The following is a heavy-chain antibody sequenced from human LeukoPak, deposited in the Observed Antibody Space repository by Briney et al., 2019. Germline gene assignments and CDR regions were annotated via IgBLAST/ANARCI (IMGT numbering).Heavy chain of an antibody. J-gene: IGHJ4*02. V-gene: IGHV3-30*02. CDR3: AKEYPKGSGSYYQEYYFDY. Sequence: PGGSLRLSCAASGFTFSSYGMHWVRQAPGKGLEWVAFIRYDGSNKYYADSVKGRFTISRDNSKNTLYPQMNSLRAEDTAVYYCAKEYPKGSGSYYQEYYFDYWGQGTLVTVSS. CDR2: IRYDGSNK. D-gene: IGHD3-10*01. CDR1: GFTFSSYG.